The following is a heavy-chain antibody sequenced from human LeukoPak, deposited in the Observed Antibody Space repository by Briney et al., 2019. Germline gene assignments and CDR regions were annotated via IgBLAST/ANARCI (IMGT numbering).Heavy chain of an antibody. V-gene: IGHV5-51*01. J-gene: IGHJ3*02. CDR2: IYPGDSDT. D-gene: IGHD2-2*01. CDR3: ARRYCTSTCCYAHDAFDI. CDR1: GYSFNTFW. Sequence: GESLKISCKGSGYSFNTFWIGWVRQMPGEGLEWMGIIYPGDSDTRYRPAFQGQVSISADKSISTAYLEWSSLKASGTAMYYCARRYCTSTCCYAHDAFDIWGQGTMVTVSS.